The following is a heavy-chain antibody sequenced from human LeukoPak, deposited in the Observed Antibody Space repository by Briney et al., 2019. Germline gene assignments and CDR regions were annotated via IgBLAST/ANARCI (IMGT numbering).Heavy chain of an antibody. CDR3: ARDGFGTGSN. CDR1: GFTFSSYS. CDR2: ISSSSSTI. Sequence: GGSLRLSCAASGFTFSSYSMNWVRQAPGKGLEWVSYISSSSSTIYYADSVKGRFTISRDNAKNSLYLQMNTLRADDTAVYYCARDGFGTGSNWGQGTLVTVSS. D-gene: IGHD3-16*01. V-gene: IGHV3-48*01. J-gene: IGHJ4*02.